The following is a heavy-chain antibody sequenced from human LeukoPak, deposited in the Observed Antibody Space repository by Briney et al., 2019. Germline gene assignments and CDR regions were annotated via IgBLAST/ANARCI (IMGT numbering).Heavy chain of an antibody. D-gene: IGHD3-22*01. CDR2: ISNSGGST. J-gene: IGHJ4*02. CDR1: GFTFSSYA. Sequence: PGASLRLSCAASGFTFSSYAMSWVRQAPGKGLEWVSAISNSGGSTYYADSVKGRFTISRDNSKNTLVLQMHSLRAEDTAVYYCAKDRNFDNSGSKPLDYWGQGTLVTVSS. V-gene: IGHV3-23*01. CDR3: AKDRNFDNSGSKPLDY.